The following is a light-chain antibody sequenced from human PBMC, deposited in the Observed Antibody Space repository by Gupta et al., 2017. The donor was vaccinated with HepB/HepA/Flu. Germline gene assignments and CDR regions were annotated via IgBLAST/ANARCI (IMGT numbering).Light chain of an antibody. CDR1: QAIDNY. CDR2: SSS. Sequence: DTQMTQFPSSLSASVGDTVTITCRASQAIDNYLNWYPHTPGKVPKLLIYSSSSLQPGVPSRFSGSGSGTDFTLTISRLQPEDFATYYCQQSSNIPLTFGGGTKVELK. J-gene: IGKJ4*01. CDR3: QQSSNIPLT. V-gene: IGKV1-39*01.